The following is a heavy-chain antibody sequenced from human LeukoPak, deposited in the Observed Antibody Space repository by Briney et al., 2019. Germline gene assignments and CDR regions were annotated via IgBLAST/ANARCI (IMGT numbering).Heavy chain of an antibody. D-gene: IGHD3-22*01. CDR2: IYYSGST. CDR3: ARALRYYYDSTEAFDI. J-gene: IGHJ3*02. V-gene: IGHV4-39*07. Sequence: SETLSLTCTVSGGSISFSTYFWGWIRQSPGKGLEWIGSIYYSGSTYYNPSLTSRVTISVDTSKNQFSLKLSSVTAADTAVYYCARALRYYYDSTEAFDIWGQGTMVTVSS. CDR1: GGSISFSTYF.